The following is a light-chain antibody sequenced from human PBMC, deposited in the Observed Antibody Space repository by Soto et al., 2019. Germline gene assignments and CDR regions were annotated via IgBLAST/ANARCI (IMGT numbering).Light chain of an antibody. CDR1: QSVSSSY. CDR3: HQYCSSPCT. V-gene: IGKV3-20*01. CDR2: GAS. Sequence: EIVLTQSPGTLSLSPGERATLSCRASQSVSSSYLAWSQQKPGQAPRLIIYGASSRATGMPDRFSGGESGTDFTRTISRLEPEDCAVYFCHQYCSSPCTFGQGTKVEV. J-gene: IGKJ1*01.